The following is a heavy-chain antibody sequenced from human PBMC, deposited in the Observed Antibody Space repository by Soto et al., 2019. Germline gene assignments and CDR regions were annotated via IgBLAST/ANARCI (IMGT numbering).Heavy chain of an antibody. CDR3: IQSRCGGDCLQSYASYYYYGMDV. CDR1: AFSLSTGGVG. CDR2: IYWDDDK. J-gene: IGHJ6*02. V-gene: IGHV2-5*02. Sequence: SGATLVNPTQTLTLTCTFSAFSLSTGGVGVGWIRQPPGKALEWLALIYWDDDKRYSPSLRSRFTITKDTSKNQVVLTMTNMDPVDTATYYCIQSRCGGDCLQSYASYYYYGMDVWGQGTTVTVSS. D-gene: IGHD2-21*02.